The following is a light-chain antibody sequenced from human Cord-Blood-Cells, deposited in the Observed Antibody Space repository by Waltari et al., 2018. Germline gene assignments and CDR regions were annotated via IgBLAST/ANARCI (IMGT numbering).Light chain of an antibody. CDR1: SLPKKY. CDR3: LSADSSATYAV. Sequence: SYELTQPPSVSVSLGQMARITCPGESLPKKYAYWYQQKPGQFPVLVIYKDGERPSGIPERFSGSSSGTIVTLTISGVQAEDEADYYCLSADSSATYAVFGGGTKLTVL. V-gene: IGLV3-16*01. J-gene: IGLJ2*01. CDR2: KDG.